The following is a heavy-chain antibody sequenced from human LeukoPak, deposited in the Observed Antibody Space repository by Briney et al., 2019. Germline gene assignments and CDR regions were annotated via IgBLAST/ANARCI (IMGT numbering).Heavy chain of an antibody. Sequence: ASVKVSCKASVYTFTRYYMHWVRQAPGQGLECMGIINPSGGSTSYAQKFQGRVTMTRDTSTSTVYMELSSLRSEDTAVYYCARDSREAVWGSYVIGDYWGQRTLVTASS. CDR2: INPSGGST. CDR1: VYTFTRYY. V-gene: IGHV1-46*01. J-gene: IGHJ4*02. CDR3: ARDSREAVWGSYVIGDY. D-gene: IGHD3-16*01.